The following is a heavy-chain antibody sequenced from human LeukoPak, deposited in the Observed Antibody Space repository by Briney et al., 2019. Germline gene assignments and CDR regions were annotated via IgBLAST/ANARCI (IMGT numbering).Heavy chain of an antibody. D-gene: IGHD6-6*01. J-gene: IGHJ5*02. Sequence: PGGSLRLSCEASGFSFSDYGMHWVRQAPGKGLEWVSYISSSGSTIYYADSVKGRFTISRDNAKNSLYLQMNSLRAEDTAVYYCARETRKYSSNWFDPWGQGTLVTVSS. V-gene: IGHV3-48*04. CDR3: ARETRKYSSNWFDP. CDR1: GFSFSDYG. CDR2: ISSSGSTI.